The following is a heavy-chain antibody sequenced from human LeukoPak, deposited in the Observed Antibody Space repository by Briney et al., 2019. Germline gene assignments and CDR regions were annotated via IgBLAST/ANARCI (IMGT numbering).Heavy chain of an antibody. D-gene: IGHD3-10*01. CDR2: ISDSGIT. J-gene: IGHJ4*02. Sequence: GGSLRLSCAGSGFTFSSYDMTWVRQAPGKGLEWVSSISDSGITYYADSVKGRFSISRDNSKNTVYLQMNSLRAEDTAVYYCARGMGFRPLWYFDCWGQGSLVTVSS. CDR3: ARGMGFRPLWYFDC. V-gene: IGHV3-23*01. CDR1: GFTFSSYD.